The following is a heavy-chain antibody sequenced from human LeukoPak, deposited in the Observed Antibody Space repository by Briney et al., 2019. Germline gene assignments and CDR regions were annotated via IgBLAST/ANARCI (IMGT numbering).Heavy chain of an antibody. CDR1: GFTFSSYW. CDR2: IKQDGSEK. Sequence: GGSLRLSCAASGFTFSSYWMSWVRQASGKGLEWVANIKQDGSEKYYVDSVKGRFTISRDNAKNSLYLQMNSLRAEDTAVYYCARVATPHPYYYYYHMDVWGKGTTVTVSS. V-gene: IGHV3-7*01. J-gene: IGHJ6*03. CDR3: ARVATPHPYYYYYHMDV.